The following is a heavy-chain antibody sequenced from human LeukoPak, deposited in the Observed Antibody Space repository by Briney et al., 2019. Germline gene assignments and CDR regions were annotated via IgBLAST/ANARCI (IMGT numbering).Heavy chain of an antibody. J-gene: IGHJ4*02. Sequence: PGGSLRLSCAASGFTFSSYWMSWVRQAPGKGLEWVANIKKDGSEQYYVDSVKGRFTISRDNAKNSLYLQLNSLRAEDTAVYYCARGGDFWSGRSHDYWGQGTLVTVSS. CDR3: ARGGDFWSGRSHDY. CDR2: IKKDGSEQ. V-gene: IGHV3-7*01. D-gene: IGHD3-3*01. CDR1: GFTFSSYW.